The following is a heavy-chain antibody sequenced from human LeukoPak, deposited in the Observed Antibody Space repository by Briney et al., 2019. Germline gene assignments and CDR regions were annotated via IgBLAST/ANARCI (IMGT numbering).Heavy chain of an antibody. D-gene: IGHD3-10*01. J-gene: IGHJ5*02. CDR3: ARGGYYGSGNDFRFDP. Sequence: SETLSLTCTVSGGSISSYYWSWIRQPPGKGLEWIGYIYYSGSTNYKPSLKSRVTISVDTSKNQFSLKLNSVTAADTAVYYSARGGYYGSGNDFRFDPWGQGTLVTVSS. CDR2: IYYSGST. V-gene: IGHV4-59*01. CDR1: GGSISSYY.